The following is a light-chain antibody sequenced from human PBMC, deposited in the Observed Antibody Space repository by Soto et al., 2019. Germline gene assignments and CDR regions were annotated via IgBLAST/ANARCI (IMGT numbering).Light chain of an antibody. CDR2: GAS. Sequence: EIVLTQSPGILSLSPGERATRSCRASQSVTSNYLAWYQQKPGQAPRLLIYGASSKPTGVPDRFSGSGSGKDFPLTSSRREPEDFAVFYGQQYGTSPRTFGQGTKVEVK. V-gene: IGKV3-20*01. CDR1: QSVTSNY. CDR3: QQYGTSPRT. J-gene: IGKJ1*01.